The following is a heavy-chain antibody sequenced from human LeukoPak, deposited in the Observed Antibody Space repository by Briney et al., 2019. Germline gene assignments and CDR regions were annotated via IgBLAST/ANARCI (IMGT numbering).Heavy chain of an antibody. V-gene: IGHV1-24*01. J-gene: IGHJ4*02. D-gene: IGHD3-22*01. CDR2: FDPEDGET. CDR3: ARDRIDSSGYYDLGY. CDR1: GYTLTELS. Sequence: ASVKVSCKVSGYTLTELSMHWVRQAPGKGLEWMGGFDPEDGETIYAQKFQGRVTMTEDTSTDTAYMELSRLRSDDTAVYYCARDRIDSSGYYDLGYWGQGTLVTVSS.